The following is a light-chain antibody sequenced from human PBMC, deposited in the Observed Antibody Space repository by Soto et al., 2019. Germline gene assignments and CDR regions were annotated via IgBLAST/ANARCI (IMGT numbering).Light chain of an antibody. V-gene: IGLV1-44*01. CDR3: AAWDDSLNGHVV. CDR1: SSNIGSNT. J-gene: IGLJ2*01. CDR2: TNN. Sequence: QSVLTQPPSASGTPGQTVTVSCSGSSSNIGSNTVNWYQQVPGTAPKLLIYTNNQRPSGVPDRFSGSKSGTSASLAISGLQPEDEADYYCAAWDDSLNGHVVFGGGTKLTVL.